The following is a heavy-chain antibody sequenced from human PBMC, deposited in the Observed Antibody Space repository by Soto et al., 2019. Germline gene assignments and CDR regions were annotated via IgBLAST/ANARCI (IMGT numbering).Heavy chain of an antibody. CDR3: TTDQREGDVLRYFDWLLENWFDP. J-gene: IGHJ5*02. CDR1: GFTFSNAW. Sequence: GGSLRLSCAASGFTFSNAWMSWVRQAPGKGLEWVGRIKSKTDGGTTDYAAPVKGRFTISRDDSKNTLYLQMNSLKTEDTAVYYCTTDQREGDVLRYFDWLLENWFDPWGQGTLVTVSS. CDR2: IKSKTDGGTT. V-gene: IGHV3-15*01. D-gene: IGHD3-9*01.